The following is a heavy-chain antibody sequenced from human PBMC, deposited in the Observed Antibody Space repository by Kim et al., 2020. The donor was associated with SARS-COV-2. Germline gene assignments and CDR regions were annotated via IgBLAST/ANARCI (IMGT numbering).Heavy chain of an antibody. CDR2: ISYDGSNK. CDR1: GFTFSSYG. CDR3: AKMWGNYYGSGMEY. D-gene: IGHD3-10*01. V-gene: IGHV3-30*18. J-gene: IGHJ4*02. Sequence: GGSLRLSCAASGFTFSSYGMHWVRQAPGKGLEWVAVISYDGSNKYYADSVKGRFTISRDNSKNTLYLQMNSLRAEDTAVYYCAKMWGNYYGSGMEYWSQGTLVTVSS.